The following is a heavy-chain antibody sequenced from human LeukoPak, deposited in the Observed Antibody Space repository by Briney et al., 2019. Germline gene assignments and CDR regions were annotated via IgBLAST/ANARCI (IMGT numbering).Heavy chain of an antibody. V-gene: IGHV4-34*01. CDR3: ARRGSGWPFDN. CDR2: INHSGST. CDR1: GGSFSGYY. Sequence: SETLSLTCAVYGGSFSGYYWSWIRQPPGKGLEWIGEINHSGSTNYNPSLKSRVTISVDTSKNQFSLKLSSVTAADTAVYYCARRGSGWPFDNWGQGTLVTVSS. J-gene: IGHJ4*02. D-gene: IGHD6-19*01.